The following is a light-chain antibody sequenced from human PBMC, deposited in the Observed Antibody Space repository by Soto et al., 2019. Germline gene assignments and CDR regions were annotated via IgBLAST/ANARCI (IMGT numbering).Light chain of an antibody. Sequence: QSVLTQPASVSGSPGQSITISCTGTSSDVGSYNLVSWYQQHPGKAPKLMIYEGSKRPSGVSNRFSGSKSGNTASLTISGRQAEDEADYYCCSYAGSSTSAVFGGGTQLTVL. CDR2: EGS. CDR1: SSDVGSYNL. CDR3: CSYAGSSTSAV. J-gene: IGLJ7*01. V-gene: IGLV2-23*01.